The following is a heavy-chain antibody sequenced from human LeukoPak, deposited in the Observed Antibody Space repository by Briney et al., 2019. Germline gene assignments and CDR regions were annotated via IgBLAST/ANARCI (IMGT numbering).Heavy chain of an antibody. Sequence: GASVKVSCKXSGGTFSSYAISWVRQAPGQGLEWVGGNSAILGTADYAQKFQGRVSISHDETTSPASMELSSLRSEDTAVYYCARGPYGLEAFDIWGQGTMVTVSS. J-gene: IGHJ3*02. CDR2: NSAILGTA. CDR3: ARGPYGLEAFDI. V-gene: IGHV1-69*13. D-gene: IGHD3/OR15-3a*01. CDR1: GGTFSSYA.